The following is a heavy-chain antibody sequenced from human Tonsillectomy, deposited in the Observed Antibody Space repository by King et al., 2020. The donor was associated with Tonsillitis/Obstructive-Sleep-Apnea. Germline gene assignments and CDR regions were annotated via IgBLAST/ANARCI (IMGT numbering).Heavy chain of an antibody. CDR1: GGSFSGYY. CDR2: SNHSGST. V-gene: IGHV4-34*01. Sequence: VQLQQWGAGLLKPSETLSLTCAVYGGSFSGYYWSWFRQPPGKGLEWIVESNHSGSTNYNPSLKSRVTISVDTSKNQFSLKLSSVTAADTAVYYCARFVVVPAAIQMTRSYYFMDVWGKGTTVTVSS. J-gene: IGHJ6*03. D-gene: IGHD2-2*02. CDR3: ARFVVVPAAIQMTRSYYFMDV.